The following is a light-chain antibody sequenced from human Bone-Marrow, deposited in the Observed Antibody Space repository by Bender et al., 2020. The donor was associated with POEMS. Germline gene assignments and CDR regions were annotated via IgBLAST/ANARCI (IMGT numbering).Light chain of an antibody. CDR3: SAWDDSLGGFWL. V-gene: IGLV1-36*01. J-gene: IGLJ3*02. CDR2: YDD. CDR1: SSNIGNHG. Sequence: QSVVTQPPSLSEAPRQRVTISCSGSSSNIGNHGVNWYQQPPGEAPKLLIYYDDLLTPGVSDRFSASKSGTSASLAISELQSEDEALYYCSAWDDSLGGFWLFGGGTNLTVL.